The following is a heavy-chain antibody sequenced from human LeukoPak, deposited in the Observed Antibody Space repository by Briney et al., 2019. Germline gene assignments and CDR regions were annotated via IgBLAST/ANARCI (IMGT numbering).Heavy chain of an antibody. CDR2: INWNGGST. CDR3: ARASLYCSGGSCNYLDC. Sequence: GGSLRLSCAASGFTFDDYGMSWVRQAPGKGLEWVSGINWNGGSTGYADSVKGRFTISRDNAKNSLYLQMNSLRAEDTALYYCARASLYCSGGSCNYLDCWGQGTLVTVSS. CDR1: GFTFDDYG. V-gene: IGHV3-20*04. J-gene: IGHJ4*02. D-gene: IGHD2-15*01.